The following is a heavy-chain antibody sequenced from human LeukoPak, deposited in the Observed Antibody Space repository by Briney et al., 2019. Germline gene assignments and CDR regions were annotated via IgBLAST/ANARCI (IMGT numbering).Heavy chain of an antibody. CDR2: ISNDGGGT. Sequence: PGGSLRLSCAASGFIFNNYGLIWVRQAPGKGLEWVSAISNDGGGTQYADFVEGRFTISRDNSKNSLFLQMSSLRAEDTAVYYCVRDGDDFNFDYWGQGSLVTVSS. J-gene: IGHJ4*02. D-gene: IGHD5-24*01. CDR1: GFIFNNYG. V-gene: IGHV3-23*01. CDR3: VRDGDDFNFDY.